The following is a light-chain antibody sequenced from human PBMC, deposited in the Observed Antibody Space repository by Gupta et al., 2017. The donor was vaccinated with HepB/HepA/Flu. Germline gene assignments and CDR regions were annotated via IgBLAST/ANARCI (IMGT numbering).Light chain of an antibody. CDR2: GAS. Sequence: ELVLTQSPGTLSLSPGERATLYCRASQSVSNTYLAWYQQKPGQAPRLLIYGASSRATGIPDRFSGSGSGTDFTLTISRLEPEDFAVYYCQQYGSSPWTFGQGTRVEIK. J-gene: IGKJ1*01. CDR3: QQYGSSPWT. V-gene: IGKV3-20*01. CDR1: QSVSNTY.